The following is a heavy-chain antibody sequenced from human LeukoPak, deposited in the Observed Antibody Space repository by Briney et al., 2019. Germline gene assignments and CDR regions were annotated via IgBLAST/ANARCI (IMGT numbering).Heavy chain of an antibody. CDR2: IYCSGST. V-gene: IGHV4-61*01. Sequence: SETLSLTCTVSGGSISSSSYYWSWIRQPPGKGLEWIGYIYCSGSTNYNPSLKSRVTISVDTSKNQFSLKLTSVTAADTAVYYCARGHLLNGWFKYDAFEIWGQGTMVTVSS. D-gene: IGHD6-19*01. CDR1: GGSISSSSYY. J-gene: IGHJ3*02. CDR3: ARGHLLNGWFKYDAFEI.